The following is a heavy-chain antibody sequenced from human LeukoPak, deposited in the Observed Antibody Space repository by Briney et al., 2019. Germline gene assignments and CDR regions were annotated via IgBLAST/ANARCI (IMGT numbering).Heavy chain of an antibody. CDR2: ISGDGGST. CDR3: AKDMGYCGGDCYSNWVGFPDY. J-gene: IGHJ4*02. V-gene: IGHV3-43*02. D-gene: IGHD2-21*02. Sequence: GGSLRLPCAASGFTFDDYAMHWVRQAPGKGLEWVSLISGDGGSTYYADSVKGRFTISRDNSKNSLYLQMNSLRTEDTALYYCAKDMGYCGGDCYSNWVGFPDYWGQGTLVTVSS. CDR1: GFTFDDYA.